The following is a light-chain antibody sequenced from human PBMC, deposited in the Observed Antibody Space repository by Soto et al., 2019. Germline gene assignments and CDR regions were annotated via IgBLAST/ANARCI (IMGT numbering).Light chain of an antibody. CDR2: DAS. Sequence: ENVLTQSPGTPSLSPGERATLSCRASQGVGNRLAWYQQKPGQAPRLLISDASSRATGIPDRFSGSGSGTDFTLTISRLEPEDFAVYYCQQYGPSAITFGHGTRLEIK. CDR1: QGVGNR. CDR3: QQYGPSAIT. J-gene: IGKJ5*01. V-gene: IGKV3-20*01.